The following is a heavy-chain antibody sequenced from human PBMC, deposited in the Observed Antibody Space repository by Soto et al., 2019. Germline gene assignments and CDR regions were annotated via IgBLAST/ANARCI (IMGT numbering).Heavy chain of an antibody. CDR2: IYYSGST. CDR3: ARLSCSYLLFDY. CDR1: VGSISRYY. Sequence: SDTLSLPCTVSVGSISRYYWLWTREPVGDVLEWIGYIYYSGSTNYSPSLKSRVTVSVDSSKNHFSLKLSSVTAADTAVYYCARLSCSYLLFDYWGQGTLVTVSS. J-gene: IGHJ4*02. V-gene: IGHV4-59*01. D-gene: IGHD5-18*01.